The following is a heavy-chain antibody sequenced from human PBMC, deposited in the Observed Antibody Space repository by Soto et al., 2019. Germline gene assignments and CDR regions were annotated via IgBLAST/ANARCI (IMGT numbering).Heavy chain of an antibody. J-gene: IGHJ6*02. Sequence: EVQLLESGGGLVQPGGSLRLSCAASGFTFSSYAMSWVRQAPGKGLEWVSAISGSGGSTYYADSVKGRFTISRDNSKNTLYLQMNSLRAEDTAVYYCATTLGGFGAFYYGMDVWGQGTTVTVSS. CDR2: ISGSGGST. D-gene: IGHD3-10*01. V-gene: IGHV3-23*01. CDR3: ATTLGGFGAFYYGMDV. CDR1: GFTFSSYA.